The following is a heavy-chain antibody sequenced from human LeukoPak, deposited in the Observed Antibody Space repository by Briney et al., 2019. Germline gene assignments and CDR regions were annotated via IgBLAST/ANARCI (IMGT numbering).Heavy chain of an antibody. CDR1: GFTFSSYE. D-gene: IGHD6-25*01. V-gene: IGHV3-7*01. CDR2: IKQDGSEK. J-gene: IGHJ3*02. Sequence: GGSLRLSCAASGFTFSSYEMNWVRQAPGKGLEWVANIKQDGSEKYYVDSVKGRFTISRDNAKNSLYLQMNSLRAEDTAVYYCARGGPPAFDIWGQGTMVTVSS. CDR3: ARGGPPAFDI.